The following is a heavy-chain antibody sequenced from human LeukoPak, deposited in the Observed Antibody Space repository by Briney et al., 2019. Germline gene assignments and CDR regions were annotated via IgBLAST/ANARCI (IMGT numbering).Heavy chain of an antibody. Sequence: GGSLRLSCAASGFTFSSYAMGWVRQAPGKGLEWVSVIYSGGSTYYADSVKGRFTISRDNSKNTLYLQMNSLRAEDTAVYYCARDTYSSYDAFDIWGQGTMVTVSS. CDR3: ARDTYSSYDAFDI. CDR2: IYSGGST. D-gene: IGHD2-15*01. V-gene: IGHV3-53*01. J-gene: IGHJ3*02. CDR1: GFTFSSYA.